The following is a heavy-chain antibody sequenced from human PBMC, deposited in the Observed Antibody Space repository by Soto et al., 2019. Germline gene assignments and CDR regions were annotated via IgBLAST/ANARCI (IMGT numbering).Heavy chain of an antibody. CDR3: ARGLYYYGMDV. V-gene: IGHV1-8*01. Sequence: ASVKVSCKASGYTFASFDINWVRQATGQGLEWMGWMNPNSGNTGYAQKFQGRVTMTRDTSISTACMELSSLRSEDTAVYYCARGLYYYGMDVWGQGTTVTVSS. J-gene: IGHJ6*02. CDR1: GYTFASFD. CDR2: MNPNSGNT.